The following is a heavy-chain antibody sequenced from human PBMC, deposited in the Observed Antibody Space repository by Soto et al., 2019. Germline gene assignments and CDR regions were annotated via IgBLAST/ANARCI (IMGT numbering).Heavy chain of an antibody. Sequence: SETLSLTCNVSNGCLYFYYWSWIRQPPGKELEWIGNIYYRGTTNYNPSLQGRVTMSIDTSKNQFSLMLTSVTAADTAVYYCTRVATAVPSWGRGVLVTVSS. J-gene: IGHJ5*02. CDR3: TRVATAVPS. D-gene: IGHD5-18*01. CDR1: NGCLYFYY. CDR2: IYYRGTT. V-gene: IGHV4-59*12.